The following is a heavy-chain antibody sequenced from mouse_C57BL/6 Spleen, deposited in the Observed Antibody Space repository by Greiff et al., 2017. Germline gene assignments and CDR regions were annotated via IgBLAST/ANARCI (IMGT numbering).Heavy chain of an antibody. Sequence: EVQLVESGPGLVKPSQSLFLTCSVTGYSITSGYYWNWIRQFPGNKLEWMGYISYDGSNNYNPSLKNRISITRDTSKNQFFLKLNSVTTEDTATYYCAREEDAMDYWGQGTSVTVSS. V-gene: IGHV3-6*01. CDR1: GYSITSGYY. CDR3: AREEDAMDY. J-gene: IGHJ4*01. CDR2: ISYDGSN.